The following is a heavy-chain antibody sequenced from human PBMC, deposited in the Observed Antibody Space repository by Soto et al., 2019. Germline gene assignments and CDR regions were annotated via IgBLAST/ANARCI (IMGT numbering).Heavy chain of an antibody. D-gene: IGHD3-10*01. CDR1: AGTFSTYA. Sequence: QAQLVQSGAEVMKPGSSVRVSCKASAGTFSTYAIAWVRQAPGQGLEWMGGIIPILGMENYAQKFQGRLTITADGSTSTAYMELSSLRSEDTAVYYCARHYSPNYYGAGSYLPGYYYGMDVWGQGTTVTVSS. J-gene: IGHJ6*02. CDR3: ARHYSPNYYGAGSYLPGYYYGMDV. V-gene: IGHV1-69*01. CDR2: IIPILGME.